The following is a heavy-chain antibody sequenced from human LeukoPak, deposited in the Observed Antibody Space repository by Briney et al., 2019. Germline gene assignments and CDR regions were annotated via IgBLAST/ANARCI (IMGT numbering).Heavy chain of an antibody. CDR3: AKDTYYYGSGSSGFDY. CDR1: GFTFDDYA. D-gene: IGHD3-10*01. CDR2: ISWNSGSI. J-gene: IGHJ4*02. V-gene: IGHV3-9*01. Sequence: PGGSLRLSCAASGFTFDDYAMHWVRQAPGKGLEWVSGISWNSGSIGYADSVKGRFTISRDNAKNSLYLQMNSLRAEDTALYYCAKDTYYYGSGSSGFDYWGQGTLVTVSS.